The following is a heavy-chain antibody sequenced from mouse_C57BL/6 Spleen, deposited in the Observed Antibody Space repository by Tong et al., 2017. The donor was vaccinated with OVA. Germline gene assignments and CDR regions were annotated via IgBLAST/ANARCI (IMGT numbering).Heavy chain of an antibody. V-gene: IGHV10-1*01. Sequence: EVQLQESGGGLVQPKWSLKLSCAASGFSFNTYAMNWVRQAPGKGLEWVARIRSKSNNYATYYADSVKDRFTISRDDSESMLYLQMNNLKTEDTAMYYCVRQDGYYSSMDYWGQGTSVTVSS. CDR2: IRSKSNNYAT. J-gene: IGHJ4*01. D-gene: IGHD2-3*01. CDR3: VRQDGYYSSMDY. CDR1: GFSFNTYA.